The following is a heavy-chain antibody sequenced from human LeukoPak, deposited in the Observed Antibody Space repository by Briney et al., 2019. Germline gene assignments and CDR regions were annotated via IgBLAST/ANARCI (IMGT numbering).Heavy chain of an antibody. J-gene: IGHJ4*02. CDR2: ISGSGGST. V-gene: IGHV3-23*01. CDR1: GFTFSSYA. CDR3: ARRKCTNGVCYIDY. D-gene: IGHD2-8*01. Sequence: GGSLRLSCAASGFTFSSYAMSWVRQAPGKGLEWVSAISGSGGSTYYADSVKGRFTISRDNSKNTLYLQMNSLRAEDTAVYYCARRKCTNGVCYIDYWGQGTLVTVSS.